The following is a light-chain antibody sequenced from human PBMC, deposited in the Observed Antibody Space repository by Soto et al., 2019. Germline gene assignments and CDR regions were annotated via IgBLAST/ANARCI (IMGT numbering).Light chain of an antibody. CDR1: QGISTY. CDR3: HKYSRVPL. Sequence: DIQMTQSPSSLSASVGDRVTITCRASQGISTYIAWSQQKPGKDPKLLIYEASILQSGDRSRLSGSGSGTHCTLTMNGLQPEDVETYYCHKYSRVPLFGHGTKVYIK. J-gene: IGKJ3*01. V-gene: IGKV1-27*01. CDR2: EAS.